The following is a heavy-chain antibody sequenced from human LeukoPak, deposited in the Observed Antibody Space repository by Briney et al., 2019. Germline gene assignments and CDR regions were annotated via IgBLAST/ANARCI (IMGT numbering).Heavy chain of an antibody. V-gene: IGHV3-30*02. CDR1: GFTFSSYG. D-gene: IGHD3-22*01. CDR2: IRYDGSNK. Sequence: GGSLRLSCAASGFTFSSYGMHWVRQAPGKGLEWVAFIRYDGSNKYYADSVKGRFTISRDNSKNTLYLQMNSLRAEDTAVYYCAKDLLHDSSGYFDAFDIWGQGTMVTVSS. J-gene: IGHJ3*02. CDR3: AKDLLHDSSGYFDAFDI.